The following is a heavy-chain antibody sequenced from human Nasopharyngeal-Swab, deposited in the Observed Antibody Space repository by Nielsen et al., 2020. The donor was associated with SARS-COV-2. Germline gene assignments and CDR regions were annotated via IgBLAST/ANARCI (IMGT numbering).Heavy chain of an antibody. Sequence: GEPLKISCAASGFTFSSYAMNWGRQAPGKGLEWVSTINYNSGITYSADSVRGRFTIFRDNSENTLFLQMNSLMAEDTAMYFCAKGMDSSGFHGFDIWGQGTMVTVSS. CDR3: AKGMDSSGFHGFDI. V-gene: IGHV3-23*01. CDR1: GFTFSSYA. J-gene: IGHJ3*02. D-gene: IGHD6-19*01. CDR2: INYNSGIT.